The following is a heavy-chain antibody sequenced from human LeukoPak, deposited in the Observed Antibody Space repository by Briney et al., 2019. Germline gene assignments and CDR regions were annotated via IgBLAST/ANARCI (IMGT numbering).Heavy chain of an antibody. D-gene: IGHD6-13*01. Sequence: ASVKVSCKASGYTFSSYGISWVRQAPGQGLEWMGWISAYNGNTNYAQKLQGRVTMTTDTSTSTAYMELRSLRSDDTAVYYCARGGDSSSWFPAVLFDYWGQGTLVTVSS. CDR2: ISAYNGNT. CDR3: ARGGDSSSWFPAVLFDY. CDR1: GYTFSSYG. V-gene: IGHV1-18*01. J-gene: IGHJ4*02.